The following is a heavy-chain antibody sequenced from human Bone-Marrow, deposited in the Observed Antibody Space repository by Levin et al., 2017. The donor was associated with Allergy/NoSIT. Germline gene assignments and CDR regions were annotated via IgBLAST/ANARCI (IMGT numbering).Heavy chain of an antibody. D-gene: IGHD3-10*01. Sequence: TGGSLRLSCAASGFIFSSYALSWVRQAPGKGLEWVSGIVASGASTYYADSVKGRFTISRDNSKNTLFLQMDSLRAEDTAMYYCTKDDLFARGATYRYSGFDSWGQGTLVTVSS. CDR3: TKDDLFARGATYRYSGFDS. J-gene: IGHJ4*02. CDR1: GFIFSSYA. V-gene: IGHV3-23*01. CDR2: IVASGAST.